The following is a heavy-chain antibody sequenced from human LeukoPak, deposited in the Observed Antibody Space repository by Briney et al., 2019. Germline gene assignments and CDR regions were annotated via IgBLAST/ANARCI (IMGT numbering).Heavy chain of an antibody. J-gene: IGHJ6*03. CDR2: IRYDGSNK. CDR3: AKGYSYGRRPYYYYMDV. V-gene: IGHV3-30*02. CDR1: GFTFSSYG. Sequence: PGGSLRLSCAASGFTFSSYGMHWVRQAPGKGLEWVACIRYDGSNKYYADSVKGRFTISRDNSKNTLYLQMNSLRAEDTAVYYCAKGYSYGRRPYYYYMDVWGKGTTVTVSS. D-gene: IGHD5-18*01.